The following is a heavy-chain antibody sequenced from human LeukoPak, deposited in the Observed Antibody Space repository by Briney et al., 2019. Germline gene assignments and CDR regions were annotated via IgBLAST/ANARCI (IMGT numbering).Heavy chain of an antibody. V-gene: IGHV1-69*06. J-gene: IGHJ4*02. D-gene: IGHD6-13*01. CDR1: GGTFSSYA. Sequence: SVKVSCTASGGTFSSYAISWVRQAPGQGLEWVGGIIPIFGTANYAQKFQGRVTITADKSTSTAYMELSSLRSEDTAVYYCASLREGSSWYGYWGQGTLVTVSS. CDR2: IIPIFGTA. CDR3: ASLREGSSWYGY.